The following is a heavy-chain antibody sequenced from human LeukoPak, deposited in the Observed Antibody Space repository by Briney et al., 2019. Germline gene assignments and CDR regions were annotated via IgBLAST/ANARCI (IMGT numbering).Heavy chain of an antibody. J-gene: IGHJ4*02. D-gene: IGHD3-22*01. V-gene: IGHV3-7*01. Sequence: PGGSLRLSCAASGFTFSSYWMSWVRQAPGKGLEWVANIKQDGSEKYYVDSVKGRFTISRDNAKNSLYLQMNSLRAEDTAVYYCARLQLGTYYYDSSGYYYVYWGQGTLVTVSS. CDR1: GFTFSSYW. CDR2: IKQDGSEK. CDR3: ARLQLGTYYYDSSGYYYVY.